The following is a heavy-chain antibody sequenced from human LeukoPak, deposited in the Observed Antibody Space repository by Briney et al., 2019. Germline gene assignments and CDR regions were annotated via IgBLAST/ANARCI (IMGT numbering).Heavy chain of an antibody. CDR2: ISYDGSNK. CDR3: ARDPTLDV. CDR1: GFTFSSYG. Sequence: GGSLRLSCAASGFTFSSYGMHWVRQAPGKGLEWVAVISYDGSNKYYADSVKGRFTISRDNAKNSLYLQMNSLRAEDTAVYYCARDPTLDVWGQGTTVTVSS. V-gene: IGHV3-30*03. J-gene: IGHJ6*02.